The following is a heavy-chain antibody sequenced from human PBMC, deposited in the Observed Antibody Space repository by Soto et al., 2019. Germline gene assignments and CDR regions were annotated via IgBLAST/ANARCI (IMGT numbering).Heavy chain of an antibody. CDR3: ARGEDCSSTSCPNWFDP. CDR2: IYHSGST. J-gene: IGHJ5*02. CDR1: GGSISSGGYS. V-gene: IGHV4-30-2*01. D-gene: IGHD2-2*01. Sequence: SETLSLTCAVSGGSISSGGYSWSWIRQPPGKGLEWIGYIYHSGSTYYNPSLKSRVTISVDRSKNQFSLKLSSVTAADTAVYYCARGEDCSSTSCPNWFDPWGQGTLVTVSS.